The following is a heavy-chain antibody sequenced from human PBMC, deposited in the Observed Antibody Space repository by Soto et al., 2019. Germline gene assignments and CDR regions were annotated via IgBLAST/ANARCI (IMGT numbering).Heavy chain of an antibody. CDR2: MNPNSGNT. CDR3: ARVLLYCSSTSCYALFDY. Sequence: ASVKVSCKASGYTFTSYGISWVRQATGQGLEWMGWMNPNSGNTGYAQKFQGRVTMTRNTSISTAYMELSSLRSEDTAVYYCARVLLYCSSTSCYALFDYWGQGTLVTVSS. V-gene: IGHV1-8*02. D-gene: IGHD2-2*01. CDR1: GYTFTSYG. J-gene: IGHJ4*02.